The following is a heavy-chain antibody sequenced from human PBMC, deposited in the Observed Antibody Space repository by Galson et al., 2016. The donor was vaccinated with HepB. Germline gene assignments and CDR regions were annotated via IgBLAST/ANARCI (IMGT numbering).Heavy chain of an antibody. V-gene: IGHV1-69*13. CDR3: ARGGLEIGRTDLWVMAV. D-gene: IGHD2-21*01. Sequence: SVKVSCKASGGIFNSDSFSWVRQAPGQGLEWVGGIIPLFGTPNYAQTFRERVTITADESTSTAYLELSSLRSDDTAVYYCARGGLEIGRTDLWVMAVWGRGTKVTVSS. CDR1: GGIFNSDS. J-gene: IGHJ6*02. CDR2: IIPLFGTP.